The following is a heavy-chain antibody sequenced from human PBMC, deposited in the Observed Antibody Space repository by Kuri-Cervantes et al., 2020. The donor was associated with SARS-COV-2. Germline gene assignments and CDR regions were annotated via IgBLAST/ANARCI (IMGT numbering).Heavy chain of an antibody. D-gene: IGHD5-12*01. CDR2: IYYSGGT. Sequence: SETLSLTCTVSGDSISSSAYYWGWIRLPPGRGLEWIGNIYYSGGTYYNPSLKSRVTMSVDTSKSQFSLKLTSVTAADTAAYYCARHGYPQSRSSIDYWGQGTLVTVSS. J-gene: IGHJ4*02. CDR1: GDSISSSAYY. V-gene: IGHV4-39*01. CDR3: ARHGYPQSRSSIDY.